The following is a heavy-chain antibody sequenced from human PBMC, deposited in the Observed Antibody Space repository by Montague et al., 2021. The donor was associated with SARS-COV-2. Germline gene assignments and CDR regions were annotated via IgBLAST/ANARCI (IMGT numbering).Heavy chain of an antibody. Sequence: SETLSLTCTVSGGSIGTYYWNWIRQSPGKGLEWLGYIYYTGSTKXSPSLESRVTISMDTSRDQLSLRLKSVTAADTAVYYCARDNYGDWGYYGLDVWGQGTTVIVSS. J-gene: IGHJ6*02. CDR2: IYYTGST. D-gene: IGHD4-17*01. CDR1: GGSIGTYY. CDR3: ARDNYGDWGYYGLDV. V-gene: IGHV4-59*01.